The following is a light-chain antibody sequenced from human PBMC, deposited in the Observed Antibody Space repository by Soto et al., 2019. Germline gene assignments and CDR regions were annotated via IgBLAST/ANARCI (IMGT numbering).Light chain of an antibody. CDR1: QDISNY. CDR3: QQLNSYPLT. J-gene: IGKJ3*01. V-gene: IGKV1-9*01. CDR2: AAS. Sequence: DIQLNQSPSFLSASGGDRVTITCRASQDISNYLVWYQQKPGKATKPLIYAASTLQSGVPSRFSGSGSGTEFTLTISSLQPEDFATYYCQQLNSYPLTFGPGTNVDIK.